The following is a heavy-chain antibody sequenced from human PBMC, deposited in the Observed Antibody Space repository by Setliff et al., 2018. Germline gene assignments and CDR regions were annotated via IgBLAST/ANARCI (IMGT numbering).Heavy chain of an antibody. D-gene: IGHD3-22*01. V-gene: IGHV1-46*01. Sequence: GASVKVSCKASGGTFSSYAISWVRQAPGQGLEWMGTINPSSGRTSYAQKFQGRVTMTRDTSTSTVYMDMSSLRSEDTAVYYCARDVFPYHYEGAFDIWGQGTMVTVS. CDR3: ARDVFPYHYEGAFDI. CDR1: GGTFSSYA. J-gene: IGHJ3*02. CDR2: INPSSGRT.